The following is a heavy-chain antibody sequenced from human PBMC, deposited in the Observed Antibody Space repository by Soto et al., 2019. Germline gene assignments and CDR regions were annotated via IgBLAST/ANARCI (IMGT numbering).Heavy chain of an antibody. Sequence: QVQLVQSGAEVKKPGSSVNVSCKASGGTFSSYAISWLRQAPGQGPEWMGGVVPILETTIYAQKFLGRMTITADELTTTVFMELRGLTSEDTSVYYCAKDGCRDGYSWPILSFAMDVWGPGTTVTVSS. J-gene: IGHJ6*02. D-gene: IGHD4-4*01. CDR1: GGTFSSYA. CDR2: VVPILETT. V-gene: IGHV1-69*01. CDR3: AKDGCRDGYSWPILSFAMDV.